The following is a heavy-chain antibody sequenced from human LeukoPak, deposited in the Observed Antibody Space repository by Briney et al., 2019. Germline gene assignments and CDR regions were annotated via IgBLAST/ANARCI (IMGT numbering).Heavy chain of an antibody. D-gene: IGHD6-13*01. J-gene: IGHJ4*02. CDR2: ISSSGSTI. CDR3: ATNGYSSSWFGY. CDR1: GFTFSSYE. Sequence: GGSLRLSCAASGFTFSSYEMNWVRQAPGKGLEWVSYISSSGSTIYYADSVKGRFTISRDNAKNSLYLQMNSLRAEDTAVYYCATNGYSSSWFGYWGQGTLVTVSS. V-gene: IGHV3-48*03.